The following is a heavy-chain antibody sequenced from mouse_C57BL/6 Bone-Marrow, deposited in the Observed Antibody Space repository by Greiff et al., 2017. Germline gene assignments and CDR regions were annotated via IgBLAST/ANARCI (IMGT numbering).Heavy chain of an antibody. D-gene: IGHD1-1*01. CDR3: TTVVHY. V-gene: IGHV14-4*01. Sequence: VTLKVSGAELVRPGASVKLSCTASGFNIKDDYMHWVKQRPEQGLEWIGWIDPENGDTEYASKFQGKATITADTSSNTAYLQLSSLTSEDTAVYYCTTVVHYWGQGTTLTVSS. CDR1: GFNIKDDY. J-gene: IGHJ2*01. CDR2: IDPENGDT.